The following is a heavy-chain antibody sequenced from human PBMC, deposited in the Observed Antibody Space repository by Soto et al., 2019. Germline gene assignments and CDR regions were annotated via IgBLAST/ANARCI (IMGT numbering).Heavy chain of an antibody. CDR1: GGTFSSYA. J-gene: IGHJ6*02. Sequence: QVQLVQSGAEVKKPGSSVKVSCKASGGTFSSYAISWVRQAPGQGLEWMGGIIPIFGTANYAQKFQGRVTITADESTSTAYMELSSLRSEDTAVYYCARVRDAQGTIFETYYYYGMDVWGQGTTVTVSS. CDR3: ARVRDAQGTIFETYYYYGMDV. D-gene: IGHD3-3*01. V-gene: IGHV1-69*01. CDR2: IIPIFGTA.